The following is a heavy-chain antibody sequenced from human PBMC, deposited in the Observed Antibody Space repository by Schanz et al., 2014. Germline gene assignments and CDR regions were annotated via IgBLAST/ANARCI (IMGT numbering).Heavy chain of an antibody. V-gene: IGHV3-74*02. CDR2: INSDGSTT. Sequence: VQLVESGGGLVQPGGSLRLSCAASGFTFSSYWMHWVRQAPGKGLVWVSRINSDGSTTIYADSVKGRFTISRDNSKNTLYLQMNSLRAEDTAVYYCAVLGGFGELPLDYRGQGTLVTVSS. J-gene: IGHJ4*02. CDR1: GFTFSSYW. CDR3: AVLGGFGELPLDY. D-gene: IGHD3-10*01.